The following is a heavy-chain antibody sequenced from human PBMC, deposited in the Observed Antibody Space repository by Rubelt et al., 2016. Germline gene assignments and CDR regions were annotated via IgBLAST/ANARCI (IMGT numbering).Heavy chain of an antibody. CDR1: GGSFSGYY. CDR2: INHSGST. CDR3: ARLRVRGVTGDY. J-gene: IGHJ4*02. Sequence: QVQLQQWGAGLLKPSETLSLTCAVYGGSFSGYYWSWIRQPPGKGLEWIGEINHSGSTNYNPSLKGGVTISVATSKNQFSLRLGVVTAADTAVYYCARLRVRGVTGDYWGQGTLVTVSS. V-gene: IGHV4-34*01. D-gene: IGHD3-10*01.